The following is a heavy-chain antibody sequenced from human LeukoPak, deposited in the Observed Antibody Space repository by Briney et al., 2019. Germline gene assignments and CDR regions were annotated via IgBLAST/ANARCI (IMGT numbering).Heavy chain of an antibody. D-gene: IGHD3-10*01. CDR3: ARGEIWFGDPCSFDI. Sequence: ASVKLSCKASGYTFTSYGISWVRQAPGQGREWMGGISAYNGNTNYAQKLQGRVTMTTDTSTSTDYMELRSLRSDDTAVYYCARGEIWFGDPCSFDIWGQGTMITVSS. CDR2: ISAYNGNT. V-gene: IGHV1-18*01. J-gene: IGHJ3*02. CDR1: GYTFTSYG.